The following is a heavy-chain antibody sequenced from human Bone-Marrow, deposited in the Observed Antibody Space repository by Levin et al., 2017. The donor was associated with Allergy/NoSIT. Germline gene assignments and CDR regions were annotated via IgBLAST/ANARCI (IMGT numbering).Heavy chain of an antibody. CDR3: AASLGDRFRYFQN. J-gene: IGHJ1*01. D-gene: IGHD3-16*02. Sequence: GGSLRLSCVASGFTFSDSFMSWIRQAPGKGLECVAFISRVADNIYYADSVEGRFTISRDNSKNSIYLHMKGLRAEDTAIYYCAASLGDRFRYFQNWGQGTLVTVSS. V-gene: IGHV3-11*01. CDR2: ISRVADNI. CDR1: GFTFSDSF.